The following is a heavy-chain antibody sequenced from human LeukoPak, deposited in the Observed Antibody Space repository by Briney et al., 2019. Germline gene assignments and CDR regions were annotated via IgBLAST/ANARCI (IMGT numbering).Heavy chain of an antibody. CDR3: ARPGYSSGWYEGFDY. D-gene: IGHD6-19*01. CDR1: GFTFSSYS. J-gene: IGHJ4*02. V-gene: IGHV3-21*01. CDR2: ISSSSSYI. Sequence: GGSLRLSCAASGFTFSSYSMNWVRQAPGKGLEWVSSISSSSSYIYYADSVKGRFTISRDNAKNSLYLQMNSLRAEDTAVYYCARPGYSSGWYEGFDYWGQGTLVTVSS.